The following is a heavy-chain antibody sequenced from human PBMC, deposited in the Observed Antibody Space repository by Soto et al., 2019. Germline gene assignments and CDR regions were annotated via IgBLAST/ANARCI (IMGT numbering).Heavy chain of an antibody. CDR1: GYTFNSCG. V-gene: IGHV1-18*01. CDR2: ISAYNGNT. CDR3: ARDRIRVAAAGTLADY. D-gene: IGHD6-13*01. J-gene: IGHJ4*02. Sequence: ASVKVSCKASGYTFNSCGISWVRQEHGQGLEWMGWISAYNGNTNYAQKLQGRVTMTTDTSTSTAYMELRSLRSDDTAVYYCARDRIRVAAAGTLADYWGQGTLVTVSS.